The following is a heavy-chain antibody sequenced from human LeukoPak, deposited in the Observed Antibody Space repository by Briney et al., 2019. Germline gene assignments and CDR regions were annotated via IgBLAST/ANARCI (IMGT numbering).Heavy chain of an antibody. V-gene: IGHV4-4*07. CDR3: ARAGPPYTQRYYYYYYMDV. J-gene: IGHJ6*03. Sequence: PSETLSLTCTVSGGSISSYDWSWIRQPAGKGLEWIGRIYTRGSTNYNPSLKSRVTISVDKSKNQFSLKLSSVTAADTAVYYCARAGPPYTQRYYYYYYMDVWGKGTTVTVSS. D-gene: IGHD3-16*01. CDR2: IYTRGST. CDR1: GGSISSYD.